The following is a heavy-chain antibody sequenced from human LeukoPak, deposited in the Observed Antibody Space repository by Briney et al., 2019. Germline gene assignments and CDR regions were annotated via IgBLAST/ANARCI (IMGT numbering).Heavy chain of an antibody. V-gene: IGHV1-69*04. CDR1: GGTFSSYA. CDR3: ARDRGYGDIKPIDY. D-gene: IGHD4-17*01. CDR2: IIPVLGIA. J-gene: IGHJ4*02. Sequence: SVKVSCKASGGTFSSYAISWVRQAPGQGLEWMGRIIPVLGIANYAQKFQGRVTITADKSTSTAYMELSSLRSEDTAVYYCARDRGYGDIKPIDYWGQGTLVTVSS.